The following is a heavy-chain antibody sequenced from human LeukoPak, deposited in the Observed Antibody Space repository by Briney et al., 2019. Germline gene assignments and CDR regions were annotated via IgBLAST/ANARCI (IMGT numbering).Heavy chain of an antibody. J-gene: IGHJ6*02. V-gene: IGHV3-30-3*01. CDR3: ARGEGYCGGDCYYGMDV. D-gene: IGHD2-21*01. CDR2: ISYDGSNK. CDR1: EFTFSSYA. Sequence: GGSLRLSCAASEFTFSSYAMHWVSQAPGKGLEWVAVISYDGSNKYYADSVKGRFTISRDNSKNTLYLQMNSLRAEDTAVYYCARGEGYCGGDCYYGMDVWGQGTTVTVSS.